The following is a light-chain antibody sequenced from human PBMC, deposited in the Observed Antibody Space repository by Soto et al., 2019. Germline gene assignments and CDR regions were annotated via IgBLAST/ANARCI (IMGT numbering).Light chain of an antibody. Sequence: LTQAASVSGSAGQSIAISCTGSSSDVGIYNYVSWYQQHPGKVPKLIIYEVTSRPSGVSIRFSGSKSGNTASLTISGFQPEDEADYYCSSYTTSSTRVFGTGTKVTVL. CDR2: EVT. CDR1: SSDVGIYNY. CDR3: SSYTTSSTRV. J-gene: IGLJ1*01. V-gene: IGLV2-14*01.